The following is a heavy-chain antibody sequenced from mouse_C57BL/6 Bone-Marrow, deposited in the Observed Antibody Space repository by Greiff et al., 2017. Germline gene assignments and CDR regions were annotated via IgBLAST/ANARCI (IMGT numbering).Heavy chain of an antibody. V-gene: IGHV1-81*01. CDR2: IYPRSGNT. D-gene: IGHD1-1*01. CDR3: ARWGYGSGDWWYFDV. CDR1: GYTFTSSG. Sequence: QVQLQQSGAELARPGASVKLSCKASGYTFTSSGISWVKQRTGQGLEWIGEIYPRSGNTYYNEKFKGKATLTADKSSSTAYMELRSLTSEDSAVYFCARWGYGSGDWWYFDVWGTGTTVTVSS. J-gene: IGHJ1*03.